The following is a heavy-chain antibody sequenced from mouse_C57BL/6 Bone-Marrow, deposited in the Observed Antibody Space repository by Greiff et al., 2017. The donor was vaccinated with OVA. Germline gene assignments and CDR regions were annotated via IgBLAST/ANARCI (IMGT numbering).Heavy chain of an antibody. D-gene: IGHD4-1*01. Sequence: EADGGLVQPKGSLKLSCAASGFSFNTYAMNWVRQAPGKGLEWVARIRSKSNNYATYYADSVKDRFTISRDDSESMLYLQMNNLKTEDTAMYYCVRPDWDPSWFAYWGQGTLVTVSA. J-gene: IGHJ3*01. CDR1: GFSFNTYA. CDR3: VRPDWDPSWFAY. CDR2: IRSKSNNYAT. V-gene: IGHV10-1*01.